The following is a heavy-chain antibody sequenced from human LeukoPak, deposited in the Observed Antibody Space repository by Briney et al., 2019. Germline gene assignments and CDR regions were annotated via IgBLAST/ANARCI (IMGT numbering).Heavy chain of an antibody. J-gene: IGHJ4*02. CDR3: ARDNVVLDY. CDR2: KKEDGSEK. D-gene: IGHD2-21*01. CDR1: GFTFSDYW. Sequence: GGSLRLSCAASGFTFSDYWMSWVSQAPGKGLEWVANKKEDGSEKYYVDSVKGRFTISRDNAKNSLYLQMNSLRAEDTAVYYCARDNVVLDYWGQGTLVTVSS. V-gene: IGHV3-7*01.